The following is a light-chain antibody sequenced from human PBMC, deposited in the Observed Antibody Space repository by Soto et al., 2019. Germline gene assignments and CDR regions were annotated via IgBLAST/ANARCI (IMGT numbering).Light chain of an antibody. CDR3: SQVLQTPYT. Sequence: DIVMTQSPLSLPVTPGEPASIPCRSSQSLLHSNGYNFLDWYLQKPGQSPQLLIYFGSNRASGVPDMFSGSGSGTDFTLKISRVEAEDVGVYYCSQVLQTPYTFGQGTKLEIK. CDR2: FGS. V-gene: IGKV2-28*01. CDR1: QSLLHSNGYNF. J-gene: IGKJ2*01.